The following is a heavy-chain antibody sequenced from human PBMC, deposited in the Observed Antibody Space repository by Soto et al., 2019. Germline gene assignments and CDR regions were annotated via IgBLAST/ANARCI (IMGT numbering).Heavy chain of an antibody. CDR2: IYHSGST. J-gene: IGHJ4*02. Sequence: PSETLSLTCAVSGGSISRGGYSWSWIRQPPGKGLEWIGYIYHSGSTYYNPSLKSRVTISVDRSKNQFSLKLSSVTAADTAVYCCAREDSSGYPIFDYWGQGTLVTVSS. V-gene: IGHV4-30-2*01. CDR3: AREDSSGYPIFDY. CDR1: GGSISRGGYS. D-gene: IGHD3-22*01.